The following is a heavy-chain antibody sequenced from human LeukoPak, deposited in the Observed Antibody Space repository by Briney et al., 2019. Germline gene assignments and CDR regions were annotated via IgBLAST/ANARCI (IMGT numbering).Heavy chain of an antibody. V-gene: IGHV3-23*01. CDR3: ARDSGGELLRGYNWFDP. Sequence: PGGSLRLSCTASGFIFSSYAMSWVRQAPGKGLEWVSVISASGGSTYYADSVKGRFTISRDNSKNTLYLHMNSLRAEDTAVYYCARDSGGELLRGYNWFDPWGQGTLVTVSS. D-gene: IGHD3-10*01. CDR1: GFIFSSYA. J-gene: IGHJ5*02. CDR2: ISASGGST.